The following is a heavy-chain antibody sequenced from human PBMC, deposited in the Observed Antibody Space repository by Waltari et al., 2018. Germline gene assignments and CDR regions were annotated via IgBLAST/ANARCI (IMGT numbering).Heavy chain of an antibody. J-gene: IGHJ4*02. D-gene: IGHD5-18*01. CDR2: ISGSGGST. CDR1: GSTLVSIA. Sequence: EVQLLESGGGLVQPGGSLRLSCAASGSTLVSIAMSWAGQAPGKGLVWVSAISGSGGSTSYADSVKGRFTISRDNSKNTLYLQMNSLRAEDTAVYYCAKDRIQLWLWDYWGQGTLVTVSS. V-gene: IGHV3-23*01. CDR3: AKDRIQLWLWDY.